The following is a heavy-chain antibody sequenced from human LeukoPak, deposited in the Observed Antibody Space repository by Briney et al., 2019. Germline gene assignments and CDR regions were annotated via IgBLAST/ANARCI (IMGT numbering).Heavy chain of an antibody. Sequence: ASVKVSCKVSGYTLTELSMHWVRQAPGKGLEWMGGFDPEDGETIYAQKFQGRFTMTEDTSTDTAYMELSSLRSEDTAVYYCATILEWYGTNDAFDIWGQGTMVTVSS. CDR3: ATILEWYGTNDAFDI. J-gene: IGHJ3*02. V-gene: IGHV1-24*01. CDR1: GYTLTELS. CDR2: FDPEDGET. D-gene: IGHD3-3*01.